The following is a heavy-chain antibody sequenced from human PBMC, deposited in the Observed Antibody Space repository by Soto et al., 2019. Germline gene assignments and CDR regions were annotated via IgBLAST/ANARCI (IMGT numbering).Heavy chain of an antibody. CDR3: ARSHYTYGLLIDY. CDR2: VYWTGST. J-gene: IGHJ4*02. V-gene: IGHV4-39*01. CDR1: GDSITTNGDY. D-gene: IGHD2-8*01. Sequence: SETLSLTSSVSGDSITTNGDYWSWIRQPPGKGVRWIGNVYWTGSTFSHPSLTSPVFISVDTSKNEFSLRLTSVTAADTAVYYCARSHYTYGLLIDYWGPGTLVTVSS.